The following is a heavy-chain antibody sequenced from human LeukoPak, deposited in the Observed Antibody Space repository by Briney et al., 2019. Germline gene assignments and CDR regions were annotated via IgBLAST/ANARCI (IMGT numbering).Heavy chain of an antibody. CDR1: GFTFSIYS. V-gene: IGHV3-48*01. CDR2: ISSSRSNI. D-gene: IGHD3-9*01. J-gene: IGHJ6*02. CDR3: ARDVGYYDILTGYYYYYGMDV. Sequence: LSGGSLILACAASGFTFSIYSMNWVRQAPGRGLEWVSYISSSRSNIYYADSVKGLFTISRDNAKNSLYLQMNSLRAEDTAVYYCARDVGYYDILTGYYYYYGMDVWGQGTTVTVSS.